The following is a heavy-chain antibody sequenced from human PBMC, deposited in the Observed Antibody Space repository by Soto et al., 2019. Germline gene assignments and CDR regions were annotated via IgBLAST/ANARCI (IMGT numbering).Heavy chain of an antibody. D-gene: IGHD2-21*01. CDR2: IKSDGSST. CDR3: AIGGGDYNYFDH. CDR1: VFLFSTYW. V-gene: IGHV3-74*01. Sequence: EVQLVESGGGLVQPGGSLRLSCAVSVFLFSTYWLFWVRQVPRKGLLWVSRIKSDGSSTSYADSVKGRFTISRDNTKNTLYLQMTSLRAEDTAVYYCAIGGGDYNYFDHWGQGILVTVSS. J-gene: IGHJ4*02.